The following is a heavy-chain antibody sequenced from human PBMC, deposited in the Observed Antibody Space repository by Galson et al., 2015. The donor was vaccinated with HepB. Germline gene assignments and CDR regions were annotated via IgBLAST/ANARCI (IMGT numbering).Heavy chain of an antibody. CDR3: ARERYCTNGVCERGDAFDI. V-gene: IGHV3-48*01. CDR2: ISSSSTI. CDR1: GFTFSSYS. Sequence: SLRLSCAASGFTFSSYSMNWVRQAPGKGLEWVSYISSSSTIYYADSVKGRFTISRDDAKNSLYLQMNSLRAEDTAVYYCARERYCTNGVCERGDAFDIWGQGTMVTVSS. D-gene: IGHD2-8*01. J-gene: IGHJ3*02.